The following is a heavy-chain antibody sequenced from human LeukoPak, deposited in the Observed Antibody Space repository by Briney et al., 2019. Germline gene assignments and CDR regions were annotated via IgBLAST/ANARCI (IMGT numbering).Heavy chain of an antibody. CDR1: GFTFSSYE. V-gene: IGHV3-48*03. CDR3: ARGAHKRDDYGGFFDY. J-gene: IGHJ4*02. CDR2: ISSSGSTT. Sequence: GGSLRLSCAASGFTFSSYEMNWVRQAPGKGLEWVSYISSSGSTTYYADSVKGRFTISRDNAKNSLYLQMNSLRAEDTAVYYCARGAHKRDDYGGFFDYWGQGTLVTVSS. D-gene: IGHD4-23*01.